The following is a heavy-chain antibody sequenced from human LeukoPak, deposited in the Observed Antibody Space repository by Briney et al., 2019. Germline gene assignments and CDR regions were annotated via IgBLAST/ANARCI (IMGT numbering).Heavy chain of an antibody. CDR2: IIPIFGTA. CDR3: ARLYYDSSEFDP. V-gene: IGHV1-69*05. D-gene: IGHD3-22*01. Sequence: ASVKVSCKASGGTFSSYAISWVRQAPGQGLEWMGGIIPIFGTANYAQKFQGRVTITTDESTSTAYMELSSLRSEYTAVYYCARLYYDSSEFDPWGQGTLVTVSS. J-gene: IGHJ5*02. CDR1: GGTFSSYA.